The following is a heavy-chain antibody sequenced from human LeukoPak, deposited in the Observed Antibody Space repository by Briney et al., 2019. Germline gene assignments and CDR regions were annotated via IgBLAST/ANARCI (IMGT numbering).Heavy chain of an antibody. J-gene: IGHJ4*02. CDR1: GFTFSSYE. Sequence: GGSLRLSCAASGFTFSSYEMNWVRQAPGKGLEWVSYISSSGSTIYYADSVKGRFTISRDNAKNSLYLQMNSLRPEDTAVYYCAGRGDGNLYYFDHWGQGTLVTASS. CDR3: AGRGDGNLYYFDH. D-gene: IGHD5-24*01. V-gene: IGHV3-48*03. CDR2: ISSSGSTI.